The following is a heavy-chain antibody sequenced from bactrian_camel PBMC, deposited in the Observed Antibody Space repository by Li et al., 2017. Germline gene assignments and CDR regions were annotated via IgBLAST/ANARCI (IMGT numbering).Heavy chain of an antibody. V-gene: IGHV3S33*01. CDR1: ETTQTMHC. D-gene: IGHD5*01. CDR3: AAETTYGPPGCYSVGYST. CDR2: INTDTGRK. J-gene: IGHJ4*01. Sequence: HVQLVESGGGSVQTGGSLTLSCAASETTQTMHCMTWFRQAPGKKREGVACINTDTGRKFYDDSVKGRFTISKDHAKNILYLQMNNPKPEDSGMYSCAAETTYGPPGCYSVGYSTWGQGTQVTVS.